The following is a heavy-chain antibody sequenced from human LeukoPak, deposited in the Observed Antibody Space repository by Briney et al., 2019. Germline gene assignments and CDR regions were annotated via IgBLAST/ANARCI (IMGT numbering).Heavy chain of an antibody. J-gene: IGHJ4*02. Sequence: PSETLSLTCAVSGYSINSGYYWGWIRQPPGKGLEWIGSIYYSGSTHYNPSLKNRGTISVDTSKNQLSLRLSSVTAADTAVYYCARALGYCSGTTCFRFDCWGQGTLVTVSS. CDR2: IYYSGST. V-gene: IGHV4-38-2*01. CDR1: GYSINSGYY. D-gene: IGHD2-2*01. CDR3: ARALGYCSGTTCFRFDC.